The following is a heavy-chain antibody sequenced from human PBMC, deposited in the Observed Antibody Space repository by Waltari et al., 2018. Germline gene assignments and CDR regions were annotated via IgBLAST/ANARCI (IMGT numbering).Heavy chain of an antibody. CDR1: GFTFSSYA. D-gene: IGHD2-21*01. CDR3: AKPRDKEYYFDY. J-gene: IGHJ4*02. V-gene: IGHV3-23*01. Sequence: EVQLLESGGGLVQPGGSLRLSCAASGFTFSSYAMSWVRQAPGKGLELCSASRGSGGSTYYADSVKGRFTISRDKSKNTLYLQMNSLRAEDTAVYYCAKPRDKEYYFDYWGQGTLVTVSS. CDR2: SRGSGGST.